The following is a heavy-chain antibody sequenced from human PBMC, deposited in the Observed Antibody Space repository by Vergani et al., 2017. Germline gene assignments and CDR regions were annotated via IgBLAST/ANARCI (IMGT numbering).Heavy chain of an antibody. CDR3: ARGDYGILTGYRY. D-gene: IGHD3-9*01. Sequence: QVQVVQSGAEVKKSGASVKVSCKTSGYTFSNYYMHWVRQAPGQGLEWMGIINPSGGHTNYSQKFQGRVTMTRDTSTSTVYMALSSLRSEDTAIYYCARGDYGILTGYRYWGQGTLVTGSA. J-gene: IGHJ4*02. V-gene: IGHV1-46*03. CDR2: INPSGGHT. CDR1: GYTFSNYY.